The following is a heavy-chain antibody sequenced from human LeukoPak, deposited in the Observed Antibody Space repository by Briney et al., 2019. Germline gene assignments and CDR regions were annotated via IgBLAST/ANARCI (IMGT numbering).Heavy chain of an antibody. CDR2: ISGSGGST. V-gene: IGHV3-23*01. CDR3: AKDIVGATEGGY. CDR1: GFTFSNYA. D-gene: IGHD1-26*01. J-gene: IGHJ4*02. Sequence: GGSLRLSCAASGFTFSNYAMSWVRQAPGRGLEWVSVISGSGGSTYYADSVKGRFTISRDNSKNTLYLQMNSLRAEDTAVYYCAKDIVGATEGGYWGQGTLVTVSS.